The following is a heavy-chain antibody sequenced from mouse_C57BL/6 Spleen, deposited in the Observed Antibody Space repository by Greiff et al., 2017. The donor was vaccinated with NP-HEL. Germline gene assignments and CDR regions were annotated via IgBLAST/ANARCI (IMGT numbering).Heavy chain of an antibody. Sequence: VQLQQSGAELVRPGASVKLSCKASGYTFTDYYINWVKQRPGQGLEWIARIYPGSGNTYYNEKFKGKATLTAEKSSSTAYMQLSSLTSEDSAVYFCARSGDGNYRRYWYFDVWGTGTTVTVSS. CDR1: GYTFTDYY. V-gene: IGHV1-76*01. CDR2: IYPGSGNT. J-gene: IGHJ1*03. CDR3: ARSGDGNYRRYWYFDV. D-gene: IGHD2-1*01.